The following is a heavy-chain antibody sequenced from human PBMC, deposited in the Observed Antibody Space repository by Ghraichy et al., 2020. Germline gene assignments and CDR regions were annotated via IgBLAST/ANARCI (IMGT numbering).Heavy chain of an antibody. CDR2: INHRGST. CDR1: GESISEYL. Sequence: SQTLSLTCDVSGESISEYLWSWIRQPPGKGLEWIGEINHRGSTNYSPSLKSRVTISIDTAKNQFSLNLISVTAADTADYYCARGPRFIVGGYSYAFGVWGQGTTVTVSS. V-gene: IGHV4-34*01. CDR3: ARGPRFIVGGYSYAFGV. D-gene: IGHD5-18*01. J-gene: IGHJ6*02.